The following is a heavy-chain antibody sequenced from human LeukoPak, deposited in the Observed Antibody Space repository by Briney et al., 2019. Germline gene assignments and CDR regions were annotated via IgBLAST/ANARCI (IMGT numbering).Heavy chain of an antibody. CDR3: ASFTSGYSYGGDY. V-gene: IGHV3-21*01. CDR2: ISSSSSYI. CDR1: GFTFSSYS. D-gene: IGHD5-18*01. Sequence: GGSLRLSCAASGFTFSSYSMNWVRQAPGKGLEWVSSISSSSSYIYYADSVKGRFTISRDNAKNSLYLQMNSLRAEDTAVYYCASFTSGYSYGGDYRGQGTLVTVSS. J-gene: IGHJ4*02.